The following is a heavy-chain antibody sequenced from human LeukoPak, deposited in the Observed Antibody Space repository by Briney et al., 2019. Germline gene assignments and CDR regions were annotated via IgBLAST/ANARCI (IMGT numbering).Heavy chain of an antibody. J-gene: IGHJ4*02. Sequence: ASVKVSCKASGYTFTGYYMHWVRQAPGQGLEWLGWINPNSGGTNYAQKFQGRVTMTRATSISTAYMGLRRPRSAAAAVYYCARDPTTVTTVDDWGQGTLVTVSS. V-gene: IGHV1-2*02. CDR3: ARDPTTVTTVDD. D-gene: IGHD4-17*01. CDR1: GYTFTGYY. CDR2: INPNSGGT.